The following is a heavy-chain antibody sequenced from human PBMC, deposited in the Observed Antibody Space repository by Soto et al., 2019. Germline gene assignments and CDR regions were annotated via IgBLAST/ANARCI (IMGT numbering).Heavy chain of an antibody. CDR1: GFTYSSHG. J-gene: IGHJ3*02. CDR3: ARDGQYRTDGFDI. Sequence: AQLLESGGELIQQGGSLRLSCAASGFTYSSHGMSWVRQAPGKGLEWIAGLSRGGGSTYYADSVKGRFTISRDNSKNTLDLIMNSLRVEDTALYYCARDGQYRTDGFDIWGQGTMVTVSS. V-gene: IGHV3-23*01. CDR2: LSRGGGST. D-gene: IGHD5-12*01.